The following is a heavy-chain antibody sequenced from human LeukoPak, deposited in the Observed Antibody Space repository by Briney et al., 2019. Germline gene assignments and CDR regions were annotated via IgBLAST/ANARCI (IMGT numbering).Heavy chain of an antibody. CDR3: ARDSLSYYDFWSGYLGHDAFDI. CDR2: IYYSGST. D-gene: IGHD3-3*01. J-gene: IGHJ3*02. V-gene: IGHV4-59*12. Sequence: SETLSLTCTVSGGSISSYYWSWIRQPPGKGLEWIGYIYYSGSTNYNPSLKSRVTISVDTSKNQFSLRLNSVTAADTAVYYCARDSLSYYDFWSGYLGHDAFDIWGQGTMVTVSS. CDR1: GGSISSYY.